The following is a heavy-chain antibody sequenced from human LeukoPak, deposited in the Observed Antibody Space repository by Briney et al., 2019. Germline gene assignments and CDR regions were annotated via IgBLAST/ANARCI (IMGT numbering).Heavy chain of an antibody. J-gene: IGHJ4*02. Sequence: PGGSLRLSCAASGFTFSSYAMHWVRQAPGKGLEWVAVISYDGSNKYYADSVKGRFTISRDNSKNTLYLQMNSLRGEDTAVYYCARASGDFWSGFHDYWGQGTLVTVSS. CDR2: ISYDGSNK. CDR1: GFTFSSYA. V-gene: IGHV3-30-3*01. D-gene: IGHD3-3*01. CDR3: ARASGDFWSGFHDY.